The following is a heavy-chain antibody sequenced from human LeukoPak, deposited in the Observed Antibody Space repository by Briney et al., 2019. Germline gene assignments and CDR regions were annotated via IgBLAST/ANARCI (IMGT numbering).Heavy chain of an antibody. J-gene: IGHJ4*02. D-gene: IGHD2-2*01. CDR1: GFTFSSYA. CDR2: LSYDGSKK. CDR3: ATDQRYAFDY. Sequence: GGSLRLSCGASGFTFSSYAMHWVRQAPGKGLEWVAVLSYDGSKKYYGDSVKGRFTISRDDGKNTLYLHMNSLRDDDTAVYYCATDQRYAFDYWGQGILVTVSS. V-gene: IGHV3-30*03.